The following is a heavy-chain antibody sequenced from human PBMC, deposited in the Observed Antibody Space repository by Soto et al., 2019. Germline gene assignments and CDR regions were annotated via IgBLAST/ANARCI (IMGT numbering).Heavy chain of an antibody. CDR1: GFTFSSYA. J-gene: IGHJ6*02. Sequence: QPGGSLRLSCAASGFTFSSYAMHWVRQAPGKGLEWVAVISYDGSNKYYADSVKGRFTISRDNSKNTLYLQMNSLRAEDTAVYYCARDRPREPSDIVLMVYAEGIYYYGMDVWGQGTTVTVSS. CDR3: ARDRPREPSDIVLMVYAEGIYYYGMDV. V-gene: IGHV3-30-3*01. CDR2: ISYDGSNK. D-gene: IGHD2-8*01.